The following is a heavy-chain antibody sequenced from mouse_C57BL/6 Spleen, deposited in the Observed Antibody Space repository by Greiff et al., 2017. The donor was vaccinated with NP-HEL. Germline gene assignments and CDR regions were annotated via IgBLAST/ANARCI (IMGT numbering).Heavy chain of an antibody. Sequence: VKLMESGPGLVQPSQSLSITCTVSGFSLTSYGVHWVRQPPGKGLEWLGVIWSGGSTDYNAAFIYRLSISKDNSKSQVFFKMNSLLADDTAIYYCAKDGSSYYAMDYWGQGTSVTVSS. V-gene: IGHV2-4*01. CDR3: AKDGSSYYAMDY. J-gene: IGHJ4*01. CDR2: IWSGGST. CDR1: GFSLTSYG. D-gene: IGHD1-1*01.